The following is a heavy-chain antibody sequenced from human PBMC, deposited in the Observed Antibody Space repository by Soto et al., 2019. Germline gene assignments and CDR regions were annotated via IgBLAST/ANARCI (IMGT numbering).Heavy chain of an antibody. V-gene: IGHV3-30-3*01. D-gene: IGHD3-16*02. J-gene: IGHJ6*02. Sequence: LRLSCAASGFNFSSYAMHLVRQAPVKGLEWVAVISYDGSNKYYADSVKGRFTISRDNSKNTLYLQMNSLRAEDTAVYYCASDAIYDYVWGSYRYPHYYYYGMDVWGQGTTVTVSS. CDR1: GFNFSSYA. CDR2: ISYDGSNK. CDR3: ASDAIYDYVWGSYRYPHYYYYGMDV.